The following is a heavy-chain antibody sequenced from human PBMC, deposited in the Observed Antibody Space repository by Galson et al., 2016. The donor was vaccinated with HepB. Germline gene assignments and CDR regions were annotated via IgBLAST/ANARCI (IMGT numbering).Heavy chain of an antibody. D-gene: IGHD3-22*01. V-gene: IGHV3-23*01. J-gene: IGHJ4*02. CDR2: ISGSDDYR. CDR1: GFTFSTYA. Sequence: SLRLTCAASGFTFSTYAMTWVRQAPGKGLEWVSVISGSDDYRYYADSVKGRFTISRDNSKNTLYLQMNSLRVEDTAVYYCAKGYGYFDSWGQGALATVSS. CDR3: AKGYGYFDS.